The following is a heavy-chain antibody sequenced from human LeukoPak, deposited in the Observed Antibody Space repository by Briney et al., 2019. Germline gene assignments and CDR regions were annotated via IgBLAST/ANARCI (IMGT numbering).Heavy chain of an antibody. D-gene: IGHD3-22*01. J-gene: IGHJ4*02. Sequence: ASVKVSCKASGYTFTSYGISWVRQAPGQGLEWMGWISAYNGNTNYAQKLQGRVTMTTDTSTSTAYMELRSLRSDDTAVYYCARVGDTYYYDSGGYLDYWGQGTLVTVSS. CDR2: ISAYNGNT. CDR1: GYTFTSYG. V-gene: IGHV1-18*01. CDR3: ARVGDTYYYDSGGYLDY.